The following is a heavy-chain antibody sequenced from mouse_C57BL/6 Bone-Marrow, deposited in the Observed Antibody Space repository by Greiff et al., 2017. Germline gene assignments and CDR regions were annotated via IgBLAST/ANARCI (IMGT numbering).Heavy chain of an antibody. Sequence: EVQGVESGAELVRPGASVKLSCTASGFNIKDDYMHWVKQRPEQGLEWIGWIDPENGDTEYASKFQGKATITAYTSSNTAYLQLSSLTSEDTAVYYCTTGGYYVFAYWGQGTLVTVSA. D-gene: IGHD2-3*01. J-gene: IGHJ3*01. CDR2: IDPENGDT. CDR1: GFNIKDDY. V-gene: IGHV14-4*01. CDR3: TTGGYYVFAY.